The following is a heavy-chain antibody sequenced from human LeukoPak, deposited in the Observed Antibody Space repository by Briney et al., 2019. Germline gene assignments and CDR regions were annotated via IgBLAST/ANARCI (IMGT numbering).Heavy chain of an antibody. Sequence: ASVKVSCKASGYTFTSYYMHWVRQAPGQGLEWMGIINPSGGSTSYAQKFQGRVTMTRDTSTSTAYMELSSLRSEDTAVYYCARPLAPRYCSGGSCHYYFDYWGQGTLVTVSS. CDR3: ARPLAPRYCSGGSCHYYFDY. CDR2: INPSGGST. J-gene: IGHJ4*02. CDR1: GYTFTSYY. D-gene: IGHD2-15*01. V-gene: IGHV1-46*01.